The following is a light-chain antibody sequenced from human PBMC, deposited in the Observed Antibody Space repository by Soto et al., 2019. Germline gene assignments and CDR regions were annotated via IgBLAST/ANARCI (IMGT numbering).Light chain of an antibody. J-gene: IGKJ2*01. CDR1: QDIDSY. CDR2: GAS. Sequence: DIQMTQSPSSLSASVGDRVTITCRASQDIDSYLNWYQQKPGKAPNLLIYGASSLHSGVPSRFSGSGSGTDFTLTISSLQPEDFATYYCKQSYSSPPYTFGQGTKLEI. V-gene: IGKV1-39*01. CDR3: KQSYSSPPYT.